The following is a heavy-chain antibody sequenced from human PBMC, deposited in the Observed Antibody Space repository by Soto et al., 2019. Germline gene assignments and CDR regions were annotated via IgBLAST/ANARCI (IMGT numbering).Heavy chain of an antibody. Sequence: EVQLVESGGGLVKPGGSLRLSCAASGFTFSNAWMNWVRQAPGKGLEWVGRIKSKTDGGTTDYAAPVKGRFTISRDDSKNTLYLQMNSLKTEDTAVYYCTTAGKYYDSWSGYDNYYYYYGMDVWGQGTTVTVSS. CDR1: GFTFSNAW. J-gene: IGHJ6*02. V-gene: IGHV3-15*07. CDR2: IKSKTDGGTT. CDR3: TTAGKYYDSWSGYDNYYYYYGMDV. D-gene: IGHD3-3*01.